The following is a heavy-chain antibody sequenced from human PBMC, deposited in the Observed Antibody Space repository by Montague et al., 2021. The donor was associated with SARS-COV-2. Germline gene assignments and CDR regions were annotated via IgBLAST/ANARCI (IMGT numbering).Heavy chain of an antibody. CDR2: INDSGGT. J-gene: IGHJ4*02. CDR1: GGSFSGYN. D-gene: IGHD4/OR15-4a*01. Sequence: SETLSITCDVYGGSFSGYNWGWVRQSPGKGLEWIGQINDSGGTKYNPSLTSRVTISLDTFKNQFSLKLSSVTAADTAAYYCARGVPGYWGQGTLVTVSS. V-gene: IGHV4-34*01. CDR3: ARGVPGY.